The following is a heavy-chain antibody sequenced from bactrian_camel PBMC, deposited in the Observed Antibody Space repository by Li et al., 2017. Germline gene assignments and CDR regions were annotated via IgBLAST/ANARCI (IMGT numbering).Heavy chain of an antibody. CDR2: IDSDGAA. J-gene: IGHJ4*01. CDR3: TARRWFCAGDYKPDY. D-gene: IGHD1*01. V-gene: IGHV3S26*01. CDR1: GFTYSRYC. Sequence: HVQLVESGGGSVQAGASLRLSCAASGFTYSRYCMGWFRQAPGMEREAVAAIDSDGAAIYADSVKGRFSLSQDHATNTLYLQIDSLKPEDTAMYYCTARRWFCAGDYKPDYWGQGTQVTVS.